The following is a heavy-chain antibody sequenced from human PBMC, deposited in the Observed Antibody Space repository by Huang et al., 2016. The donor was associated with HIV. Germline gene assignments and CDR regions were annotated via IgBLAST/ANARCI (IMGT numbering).Heavy chain of an antibody. CDR1: GFTFRDHP. Sequence: QVQLVESGGGVVQPGRSLRLSCAVSGFTFRDHPMHWVRQAPGKVLEWVAVISFDGRNKFYADFVRGRFTISRYNSKNILYLQLNSLTPADTSIYYCARDTTTVAGLDFWGQGALVTVSS. V-gene: IGHV3-30*14. D-gene: IGHD6-19*01. J-gene: IGHJ4*02. CDR3: ARDTTTVAGLDF. CDR2: ISFDGRNK.